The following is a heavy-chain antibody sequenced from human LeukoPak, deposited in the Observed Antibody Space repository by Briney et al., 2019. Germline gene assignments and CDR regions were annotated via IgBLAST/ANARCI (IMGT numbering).Heavy chain of an antibody. CDR3: AKRDFWSGYIDY. D-gene: IGHD3-3*01. CDR1: GFTFSDYY. CDR2: ISGSGGST. V-gene: IGHV3-23*01. J-gene: IGHJ4*02. Sequence: GGSLRLSCAASGFTFSDYYMSWVRQAPGKGLEWVSAISGSGGSTYYADSVKGRFTISRDNSKNTLYLQMNSLRAEDTAVYYCAKRDFWSGYIDYWGQGTLVTASS.